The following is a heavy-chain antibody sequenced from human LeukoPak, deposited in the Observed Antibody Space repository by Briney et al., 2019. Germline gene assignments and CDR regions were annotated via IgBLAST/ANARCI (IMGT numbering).Heavy chain of an antibody. CDR1: GFTFSDYI. CDR3: ARDWHWSGSSRNFVVEVNDALYI. D-gene: IGHD2-15*01. J-gene: IGHJ3*02. CDR2: FSSSSGYR. V-gene: IGHV3-21*01. Sequence: PGGSLRLSCAASGFTFSDYIMNWVRQAPGKGREWVSLFSSSSGYRYYAEAVKGRFTTSRDSAKNSLYLQMTSLTPEDTAVYYCARDWHWSGSSRNFVVEVNDALYICGQGTLVTVSS.